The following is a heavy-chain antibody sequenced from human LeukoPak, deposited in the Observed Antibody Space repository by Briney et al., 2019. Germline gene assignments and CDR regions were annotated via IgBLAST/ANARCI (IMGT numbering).Heavy chain of an antibody. D-gene: IGHD4-17*01. Sequence: GGSLRLSCAASGFTISSYAMHWVRQAPGKGLEWVAVISYDGSNKYYADSVKGRFTISRDNSKNTLYLQMNSLRAEDTAVYYCARRGYTVTTPYYFDYWGQGTLVTVSS. CDR2: ISYDGSNK. CDR1: GFTISSYA. V-gene: IGHV3-30*04. J-gene: IGHJ4*02. CDR3: ARRGYTVTTPYYFDY.